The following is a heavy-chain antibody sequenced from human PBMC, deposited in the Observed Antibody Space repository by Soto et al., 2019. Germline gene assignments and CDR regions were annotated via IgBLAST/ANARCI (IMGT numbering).Heavy chain of an antibody. CDR1: GFTFSSYA. Sequence: EVQLLESGGGLVQPGGSLRLSCAASGFTFSSYAMSWVRQAPGKGLEWVSAISGSGGSTYYADSVKGRFTISRDNSKNTLYLQMNSLRAEDTAVYYCAKMDVYDYVWGSEFDYWGQGTLVTVSS. D-gene: IGHD3-16*01. V-gene: IGHV3-23*01. CDR3: AKMDVYDYVWGSEFDY. CDR2: ISGSGGST. J-gene: IGHJ4*02.